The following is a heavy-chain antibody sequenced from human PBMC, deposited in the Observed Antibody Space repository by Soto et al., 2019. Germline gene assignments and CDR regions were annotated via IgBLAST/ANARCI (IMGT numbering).Heavy chain of an antibody. Sequence: QVQLVQSGAEVKKPRSSVKVSCKASGGTFSSYAISWVRQAPGQGLEWMGGSIPIFGTANYAQKFQGRVTITADKSTSTAYMELSSLRAKDRAVYYCAREVGYCSGGSCYSGSVWFDPRGQGTLVTVSS. CDR1: GGTFSSYA. J-gene: IGHJ5*02. CDR2: SIPIFGTA. CDR3: AREVGYCSGGSCYSGSVWFDP. D-gene: IGHD2-15*01. V-gene: IGHV1-69*06.